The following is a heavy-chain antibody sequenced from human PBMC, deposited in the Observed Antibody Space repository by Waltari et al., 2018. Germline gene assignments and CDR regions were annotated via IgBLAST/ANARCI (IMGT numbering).Heavy chain of an antibody. V-gene: IGHV3-23*01. CDR3: ARDGGDYYDSSGYYSG. Sequence: EVQLLESGGGLVQPGGSLRLSCAASGFTFSSYAMSWVRQAPGKGLEWVSASCGSGGRTYYEDAVKGRFTIARDNSKNTLYLKMNSLRAEDTAVYYCARDGGDYYDSSGYYSGWGQGTLVTVSS. J-gene: IGHJ4*02. D-gene: IGHD3-22*01. CDR1: GFTFSSYA. CDR2: SCGSGGRT.